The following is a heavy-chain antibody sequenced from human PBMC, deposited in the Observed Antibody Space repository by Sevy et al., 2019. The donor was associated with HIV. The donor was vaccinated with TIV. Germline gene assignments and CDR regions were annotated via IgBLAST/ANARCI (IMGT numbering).Heavy chain of an antibody. J-gene: IGHJ3*02. Sequence: GGSLRLSCAASGFTFSSYAMHWVRQAPGKGLEWVAVISNDGINKYYADSVKGRFTISRDNSKNTLYLQMNSLRAEDTAVYYSARTHTTNEYDISGYSYDAFDIWGQGTMVTISS. D-gene: IGHD3-22*01. CDR1: GFTFSSYA. V-gene: IGHV3-30*04. CDR2: ISNDGINK. CDR3: ARTHTTNEYDISGYSYDAFDI.